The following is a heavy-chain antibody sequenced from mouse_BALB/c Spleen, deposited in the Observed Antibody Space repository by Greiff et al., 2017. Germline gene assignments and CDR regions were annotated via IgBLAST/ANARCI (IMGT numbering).Heavy chain of an antibody. CDR1: GYTFTSYW. CDR2: INPSTGYT. Sequence: QVQLQQSGPELAKPGASVKMSCKASGYTFTSYWMHWVKQRPGQGLEWIGYINPSTGYTEYNQKFKDKATLTADKSSSTAYMQLGSLTSEESAVYYYARSGVRYFDDWGAGTTVTVSS. J-gene: IGHJ1*01. V-gene: IGHV1-7*01. CDR3: ARSGVRYFDD. D-gene: IGHD5-1*01.